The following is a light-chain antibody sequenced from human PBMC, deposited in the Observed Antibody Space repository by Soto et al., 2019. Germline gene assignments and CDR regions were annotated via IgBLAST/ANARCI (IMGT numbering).Light chain of an antibody. CDR3: SSYTSTSTEV. J-gene: IGLJ1*01. CDR1: SSDVGGYNY. CDR2: DVN. Sequence: QSVLTQPASVSGSPGQSITISCTGTSSDVGGYNYVSWYQQHPGKAPKLMIYDVNNRPSGISNRFSASKSGNTASLTISGPQAEEGADYYCSSYTSTSTEVFGTGTKVPVL. V-gene: IGLV2-14*01.